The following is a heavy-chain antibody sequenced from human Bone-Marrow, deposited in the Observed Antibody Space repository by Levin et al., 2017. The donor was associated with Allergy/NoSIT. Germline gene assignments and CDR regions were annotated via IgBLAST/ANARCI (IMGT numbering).Heavy chain of an antibody. CDR3: ARHVYYASGAYHFDS. J-gene: IGHJ4*02. V-gene: IGHV5-51*01. CDR2: IYFGDSDT. Sequence: GESLKISCTGSGDSFTRDWIAWVRQMPGKGLEWMGMIYFGDSDTRYSPSFQGRVTISADRSISTAYLQWSSLKASDSAIYYCARHVYYASGAYHFDSWGQGTQVTVSS. CDR1: GDSFTRDW. D-gene: IGHD3-10*01.